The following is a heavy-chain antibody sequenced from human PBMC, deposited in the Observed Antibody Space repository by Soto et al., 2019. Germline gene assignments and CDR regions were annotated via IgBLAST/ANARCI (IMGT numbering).Heavy chain of an antibody. D-gene: IGHD3-22*01. V-gene: IGHV4-30-2*01. CDR2: IYHSGST. Sequence: QLQLKESGSGLVKPSQTLSLTCAVSGGSISSGGYSWSWIRQPPGKGLEWIGYIYHSGSTYYNPSHKSRVTISIDRSKNQFSLNLSSVTAADTAVYYCARNPSDNSGYFFDYWGQGTLVTVSS. CDR1: GGSISSGGYS. CDR3: ARNPSDNSGYFFDY. J-gene: IGHJ4*02.